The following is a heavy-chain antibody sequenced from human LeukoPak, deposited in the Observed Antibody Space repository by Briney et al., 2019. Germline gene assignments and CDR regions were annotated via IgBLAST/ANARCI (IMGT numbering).Heavy chain of an antibody. V-gene: IGHV3-7*01. Sequence: GGSLRLSCAASGFTFSSYWMTWVRQAPGKGLEWVANIKQDGSEKYYVDSVKGRFTISRDNAKNSLYLQMNSLRAEDTAVYYCAREHSYYDFWSGSMYYFDYWGQGTLVTVSS. CDR1: GFTFSSYW. J-gene: IGHJ4*02. CDR2: IKQDGSEK. CDR3: AREHSYYDFWSGSMYYFDY. D-gene: IGHD3-3*01.